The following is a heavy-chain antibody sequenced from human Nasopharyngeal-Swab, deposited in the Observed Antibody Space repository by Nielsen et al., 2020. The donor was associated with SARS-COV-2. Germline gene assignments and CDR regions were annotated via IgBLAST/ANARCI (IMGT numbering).Heavy chain of an antibody. V-gene: IGHV3-7*04. CDR3: AKGGDWTFGY. D-gene: IGHD3/OR15-3a*01. CDR1: GFTFSSSW. Sequence: GESLKISCAVSGFTFSSSWMDWVRQAPGRGLEWVASIKHDGSEKYYVDSVKGRFTISRDNAKNSLFLQMNSLTAEDTAVYYCAKGGDWTFGYWGQRVLVTVSS. J-gene: IGHJ4*02. CDR2: IKHDGSEK.